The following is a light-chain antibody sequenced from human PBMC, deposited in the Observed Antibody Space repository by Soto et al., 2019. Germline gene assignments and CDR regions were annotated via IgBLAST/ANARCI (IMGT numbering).Light chain of an antibody. Sequence: DIQMTQSPSTLSASVGDRVTITCRASQSISSWLAWYQQKPGKAPKLLIYDASSLESGVPSRFSGSGSGTEFTLTISSLQPDDFATYYCQQYNSLTFGGGTKVEIK. V-gene: IGKV1-5*01. CDR2: DAS. J-gene: IGKJ4*01. CDR1: QSISSW. CDR3: QQYNSLT.